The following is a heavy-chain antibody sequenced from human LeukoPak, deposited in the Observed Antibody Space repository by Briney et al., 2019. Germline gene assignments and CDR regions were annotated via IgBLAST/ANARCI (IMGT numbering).Heavy chain of an antibody. CDR3: AGTPWFGELTLDY. Sequence: SVKLSCKASGFTFTSSTIQWVRQARGHRLESIGWIVVGSGNTNYAQKFQERVIITRDMSTTTVYMELSSLRSEDTAVYYCAGTPWFGELTLDYWGQGTLVTVSS. CDR1: GFTFTSST. V-gene: IGHV1-58*02. D-gene: IGHD3-10*01. J-gene: IGHJ4*02. CDR2: IVVGSGNT.